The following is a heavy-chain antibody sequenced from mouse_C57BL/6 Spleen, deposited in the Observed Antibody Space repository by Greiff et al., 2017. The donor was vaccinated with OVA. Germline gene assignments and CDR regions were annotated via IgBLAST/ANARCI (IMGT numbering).Heavy chain of an antibody. Sequence: QVQLQQSGAELMKPGASVKLSCKATGYTFTGYWIEWVKQRPGHGLEWIGEILPGSGSTNYTEKFKGKATFTADTSSNTAYMQLSSLTTEDSAIYYCARKGIYYGNYWFAYWGQGTLVTVSA. J-gene: IGHJ3*01. V-gene: IGHV1-9*01. CDR2: ILPGSGST. D-gene: IGHD2-1*01. CDR3: ARKGIYYGNYWFAY. CDR1: GYTFTGYW.